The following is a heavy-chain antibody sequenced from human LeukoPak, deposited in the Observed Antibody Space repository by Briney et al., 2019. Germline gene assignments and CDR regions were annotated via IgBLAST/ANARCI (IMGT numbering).Heavy chain of an antibody. V-gene: IGHV1-69*01. CDR2: IISILGTA. D-gene: IGHD5-12*01. Sequence: SVKVSCKASGGTFSSYAISWVRQAPGQGLEWMGGIISILGTANYAQKFQGRVTITADETTSTAYMELSSLRSEDTAVYYCAREERDSGYDYFDYWGQGTLVTVSS. CDR3: AREERDSGYDYFDY. J-gene: IGHJ4*02. CDR1: GGTFSSYA.